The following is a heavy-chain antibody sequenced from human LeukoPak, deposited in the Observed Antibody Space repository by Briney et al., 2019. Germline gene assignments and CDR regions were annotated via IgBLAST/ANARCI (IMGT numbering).Heavy chain of an antibody. D-gene: IGHD1-20*01. CDR3: ARGNRNWDDYYYYGMDV. CDR2: IYYSGST. CDR1: GGSISSYY. Sequence: PSETLSLTCTVSGGSISSYYWSWIRQPPGKGLVWIGYIYYSGSTNYNPSLKSRVTISVDTSKNQFSLKLSSVTAADTAVYYCARGNRNWDDYYYYGMDVWGQGTTVTVSS. J-gene: IGHJ6*02. V-gene: IGHV4-59*01.